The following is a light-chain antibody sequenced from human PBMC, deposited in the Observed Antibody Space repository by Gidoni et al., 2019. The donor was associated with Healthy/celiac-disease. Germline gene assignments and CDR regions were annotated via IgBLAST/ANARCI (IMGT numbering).Light chain of an antibody. J-gene: IGKJ1*01. Sequence: DLQMTQSPSSLSASVGDRVTITCRASQSISSYLNWYQQKPGKAPKLLIYAASSLQSGVPSRFSGSGSGKDFTLTISSLQPEDVATYYCQQSYSTLWTFGQGTKVEIK. CDR1: QSISSY. V-gene: IGKV1-39*01. CDR3: QQSYSTLWT. CDR2: AAS.